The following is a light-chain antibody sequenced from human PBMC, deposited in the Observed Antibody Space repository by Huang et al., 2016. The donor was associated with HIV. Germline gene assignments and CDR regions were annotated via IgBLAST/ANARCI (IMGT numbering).Light chain of an antibody. J-gene: IGKJ2*01. Sequence: EIVLTQSPGTLSLSPGGRATLSCRASQNIRNNYLAWYQQKPGQAPRLLIFGAFNRASGTPDKFSGSESGTDFTLAIGGLEPEDFATYYCQQYGDSPRTFGQGTKLEIK. CDR3: QQYGDSPRT. CDR1: QNIRNNY. V-gene: IGKV3-20*01. CDR2: GAF.